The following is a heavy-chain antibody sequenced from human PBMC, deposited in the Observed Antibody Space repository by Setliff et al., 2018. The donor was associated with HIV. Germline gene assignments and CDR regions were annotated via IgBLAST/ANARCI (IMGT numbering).Heavy chain of an antibody. Sequence: GASVKVSCKASGYTFTNYYIHWVRQAPGQGLEWMGLINPSGGRTSYAQKFQGRLTMTRDTSRSTVYMELNSLRSEDTAVYYCARCYYDSSGPTDAFDIWGQGTVVTVSS. D-gene: IGHD3-22*01. V-gene: IGHV1-46*01. J-gene: IGHJ3*02. CDR2: INPSGGRT. CDR1: GYTFTNYY. CDR3: ARCYYDSSGPTDAFDI.